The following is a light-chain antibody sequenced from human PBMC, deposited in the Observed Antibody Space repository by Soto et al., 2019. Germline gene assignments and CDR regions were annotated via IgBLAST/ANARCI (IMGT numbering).Light chain of an antibody. CDR2: AAS. J-gene: IGKJ5*01. V-gene: IGKV1-27*01. CDR3: QKYNSDTFT. CDR1: QGISNY. Sequence: DIQMTQSPSSLSASVGDRVTITCRASQGISNYLAWYQQKQGKVPKLLIYAASTLQSGVPSRLSGSGYGTDFTLTISSMQTEDVETYYCQKYNSDTFTFGHGTRLEIK.